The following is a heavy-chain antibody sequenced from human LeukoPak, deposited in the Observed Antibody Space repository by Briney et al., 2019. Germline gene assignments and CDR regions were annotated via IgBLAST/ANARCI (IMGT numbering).Heavy chain of an antibody. V-gene: IGHV3-30*18. CDR3: AKDRYSGSYLQRGPCAH. CDR1: GFAFSSYG. D-gene: IGHD1-26*01. CDR2: ISHDGSDK. J-gene: IGHJ4*02. Sequence: PGGSLRLSCAASGFAFSSYGMHWVRQAPGKGLEWVAIISHDGSDKYYADSVKGRFTISRDNSKNTLYLQMNSLRVEDTAVYYCAKDRYSGSYLQRGPCAHWGQGTLVTVSS.